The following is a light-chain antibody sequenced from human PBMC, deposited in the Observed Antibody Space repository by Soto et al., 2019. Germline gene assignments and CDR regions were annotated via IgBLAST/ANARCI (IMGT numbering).Light chain of an antibody. Sequence: EIVLTQSPATLSLSPGERATLSCRASQSVSSYLAWYQQKPGQAPRLLTYDASNRATGIPARLSGSGSGTDFPLTISSLEPEDFAVYYCQQRSNWPRVYTFGQGTKLEIK. CDR3: QQRSNWPRVYT. CDR2: DAS. J-gene: IGKJ2*01. V-gene: IGKV3-11*01. CDR1: QSVSSY.